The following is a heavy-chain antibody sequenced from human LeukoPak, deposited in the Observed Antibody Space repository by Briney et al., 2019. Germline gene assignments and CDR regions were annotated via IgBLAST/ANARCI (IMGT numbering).Heavy chain of an antibody. Sequence: GGSLRLSCAASGFTFSSYWMSWVRQAPGKGLEWVANIKQDGSEKYYVDSVKGRFTIPRDNAKNSLYLQMNSLRAEDTAVYYCARNYGDYPIGYYFDYWGQGTLVTVSS. CDR2: IKQDGSEK. CDR3: ARNYGDYPIGYYFDY. J-gene: IGHJ4*02. V-gene: IGHV3-7*01. CDR1: GFTFSSYW. D-gene: IGHD4-17*01.